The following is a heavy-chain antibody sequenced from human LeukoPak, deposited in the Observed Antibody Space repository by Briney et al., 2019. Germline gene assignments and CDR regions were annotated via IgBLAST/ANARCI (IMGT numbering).Heavy chain of an antibody. J-gene: IGHJ4*02. CDR1: GFTFSNYW. D-gene: IGHD6-25*01. V-gene: IGHV3-74*01. CDR3: ARDDYSSADY. Sequence: PGGSLRLSCAASGFTFSNYWMHWVRQAPGKGLVWVSRVNRDGSSTYYADSVKGRFTISRDNAKNTLYLQMNSLRAEDTAVYFRARDDYSSADYWGQGTLVTVSS. CDR2: VNRDGSST.